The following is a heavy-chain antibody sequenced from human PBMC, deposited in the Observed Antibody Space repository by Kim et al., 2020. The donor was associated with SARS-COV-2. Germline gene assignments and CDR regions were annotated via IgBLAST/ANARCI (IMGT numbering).Heavy chain of an antibody. Sequence: ASVKVSCKASGYTFTGHYIHWVRQAPGQGLEWMGWINPNSGDTKFAQKLQGRVTMTRDTSISTAHMELSSLISDDTAVYYCARGGRATRSTWDYWGQGTLVTVSS. J-gene: IGHJ4*02. V-gene: IGHV1-2*02. CDR3: ARGGRATRSTWDY. D-gene: IGHD6-13*01. CDR2: INPNSGDT. CDR1: GYTFTGHY.